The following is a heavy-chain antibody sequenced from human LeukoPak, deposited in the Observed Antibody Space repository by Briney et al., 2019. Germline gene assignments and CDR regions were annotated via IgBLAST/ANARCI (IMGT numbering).Heavy chain of an antibody. CDR3: ANPDVPPRDGYRIGISFDI. CDR2: ISGSGGST. D-gene: IGHD5-24*01. J-gene: IGHJ3*02. Sequence: GGSLRLSCAASGFTFSSYAMSWVRQAPGKGLEWVSAISGSGGSTYYADSVKGRFTISRDNSKNTLYLQMNSLRAEDTAVYYCANPDVPPRDGYRIGISFDIWGQGTMVTVSS. V-gene: IGHV3-23*01. CDR1: GFTFSSYA.